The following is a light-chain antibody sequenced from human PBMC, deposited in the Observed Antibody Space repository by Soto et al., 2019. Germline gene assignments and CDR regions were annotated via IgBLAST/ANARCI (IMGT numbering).Light chain of an antibody. CDR3: QQRSNWPIT. Sequence: IVLTQSPATLSLSPGERVTLSCRASQSVSSYFAWYQQKPGQTPRLLIYDASNRATGIPARFSGSGSGTDFTLTINSLEPEDFAVYYCQQRSNWPITFGQGTRLEIK. V-gene: IGKV3-11*01. CDR2: DAS. CDR1: QSVSSY. J-gene: IGKJ5*01.